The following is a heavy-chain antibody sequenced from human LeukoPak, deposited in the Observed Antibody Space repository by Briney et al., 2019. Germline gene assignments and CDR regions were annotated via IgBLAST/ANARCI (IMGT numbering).Heavy chain of an antibody. CDR3: AKRCSGGSCYYFDH. J-gene: IGHJ4*02. CDR1: AFNFRAYW. D-gene: IGHD2-15*01. Sequence: GGSLRLSCTTSAFNFRAYWMSWVREAPGEGLEWVSTIVASGGSTFYADSVKGRFTISRDNSKNTLYLQMNSLRAEDTAVYYCAKRCSGGSCYYFDHWGQGTLVTVSS. CDR2: IVASGGST. V-gene: IGHV3-23*01.